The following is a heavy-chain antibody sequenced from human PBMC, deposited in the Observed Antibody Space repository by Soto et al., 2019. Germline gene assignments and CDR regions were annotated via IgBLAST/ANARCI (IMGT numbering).Heavy chain of an antibody. CDR2: IYYPGST. D-gene: IGHD3-3*01. CDR3: SSALFGVRRYCYYGLEI. J-gene: IGHJ6*02. Sequence: PSETLSLTCTVSGGSISSYYWSWIRQPPGKRLEWIGYIYYPGSTNYNPSLKSRVTISVDTSKNQFSLKLSSVTAADTAVYYCSSALFGVRRYCYYGLEIWDPGTTVTASS. CDR1: GGSISSYY. V-gene: IGHV4-59*01.